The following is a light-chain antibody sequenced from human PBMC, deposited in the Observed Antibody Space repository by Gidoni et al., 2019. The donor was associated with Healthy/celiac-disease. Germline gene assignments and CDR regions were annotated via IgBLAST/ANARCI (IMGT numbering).Light chain of an antibody. CDR2: DVS. Sequence: QSALTKPASVSGSPGQSITISCTGTSSDVGGYHYVSWYQQHPGKAPKLMIYDVSNRPSGVSTRFSGSKSGNTASLTISGLQAEDEADYYCSSYTRSSTLGVFGGGTTLTVL. CDR3: SSYTRSSTLGV. CDR1: SSDVGGYHY. V-gene: IGLV2-14*01. J-gene: IGLJ3*02.